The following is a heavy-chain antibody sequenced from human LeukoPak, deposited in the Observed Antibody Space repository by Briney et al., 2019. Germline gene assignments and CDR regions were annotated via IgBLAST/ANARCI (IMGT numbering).Heavy chain of an antibody. D-gene: IGHD2-21*02. J-gene: IGHJ1*01. CDR1: GFTFANHA. CDR2: ISGGGDIT. CDR3: VREDTPATANY. Sequence: GGSLRLSCAASGFTFANHAMSWVRQTPGQGLEWVSAISGGGDITYYADSVTGRVTISRDNSKDTLFLQMHSLRPGDTAVYYCVREDTPATANYWGQGTLVTVSS. V-gene: IGHV3-23*01.